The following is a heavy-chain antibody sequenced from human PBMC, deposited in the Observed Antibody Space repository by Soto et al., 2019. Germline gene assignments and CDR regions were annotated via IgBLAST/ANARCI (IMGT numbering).Heavy chain of an antibody. D-gene: IGHD2-21*02. CDR3: ARDPAYCGGDCYSNWFDP. Sequence: VKVSCKASGGTFSSYAISWVRQAPGQGLEWMRGIIPIFGTANYAQKFQGRVTITADESTSTAYMELSSLRSEDTAVYYCARDPAYCGGDCYSNWFDPWGQGTLVTVS. CDR2: IIPIFGTA. J-gene: IGHJ5*02. V-gene: IGHV1-69*13. CDR1: GGTFSSYA.